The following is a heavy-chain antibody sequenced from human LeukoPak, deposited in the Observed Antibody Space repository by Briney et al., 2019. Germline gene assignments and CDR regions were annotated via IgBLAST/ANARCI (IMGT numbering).Heavy chain of an antibody. J-gene: IGHJ5*02. CDR3: ARATSSTVSWFDP. V-gene: IGHV1-69*05. D-gene: IGHD2-2*01. Sequence: ASVKVSCKASGGTFSSYAISWVRQAPGQGLEWMGGIIPTFGTANYAQKFQGRVTITTDESTSTAYMELSSLRSEDTAVYYCARATSSTVSWFDPWGQGTLVTVSS. CDR2: IIPTFGTA. CDR1: GGTFSSYA.